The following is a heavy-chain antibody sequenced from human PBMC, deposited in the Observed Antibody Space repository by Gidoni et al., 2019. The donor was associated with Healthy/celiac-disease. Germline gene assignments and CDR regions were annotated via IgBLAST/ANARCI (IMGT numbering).Heavy chain of an antibody. D-gene: IGHD5-18*01. CDR3: ARDVDTALFDY. V-gene: IGHV3-48*01. CDR1: GFTFSSYS. Sequence: EVQLVESGGGLVQPGGSLRLSCAASGFTFSSYSMNWVRQVPGKGLEWVSYISSSSSTIYYADSVKGRFTISRDNAKNSLYLQMNSLRAEDTAVYYCARDVDTALFDYWGQGTLVTVSS. CDR2: ISSSSSTI. J-gene: IGHJ4*02.